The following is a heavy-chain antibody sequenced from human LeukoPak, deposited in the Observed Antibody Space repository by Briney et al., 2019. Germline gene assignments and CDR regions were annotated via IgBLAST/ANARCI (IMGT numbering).Heavy chain of an antibody. D-gene: IGHD3-10*01. Sequence: GGSLRLSCTASGFTFGDYAMSWFRQAPGKGLEWVGFIRSKAYGGTTEYAASVKGRCTISRDDSKSIAYLQMNSLKTEDTAVYYCARDGVLLWFGESRGVDYWGQGTLVTVSS. CDR2: IRSKAYGGTT. CDR3: ARDGVLLWFGESRGVDY. V-gene: IGHV3-49*03. CDR1: GFTFGDYA. J-gene: IGHJ4*02.